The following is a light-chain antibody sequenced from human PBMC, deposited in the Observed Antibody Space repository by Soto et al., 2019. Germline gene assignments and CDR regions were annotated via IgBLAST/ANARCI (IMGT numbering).Light chain of an antibody. CDR2: GAS. Sequence: DIHLTQSPSSLSASVGDRVTITCRASQAITNNLAWYQQKPGNPPRLLIFGASNLHIGVPSRFSGSGSGTEFTLTINNLQREDFATYYCQESFFTLGTFGRGTKVDIK. V-gene: IGKV1-9*01. CDR1: QAITNN. J-gene: IGKJ1*01. CDR3: QESFFTLGT.